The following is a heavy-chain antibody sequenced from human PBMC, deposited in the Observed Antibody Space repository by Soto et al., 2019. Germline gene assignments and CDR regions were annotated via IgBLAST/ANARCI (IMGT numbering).Heavy chain of an antibody. J-gene: IGHJ5*02. CDR2: IYHSGST. Sequence: LSLTCAVSGGSIISVGYSWSWIRQPPGKGLEWIGYIYHSGSTYYNPSLKSRVTISVDRSKNQFSLKLSSVTAADTAVYYCARGPRRYNWFDPWGQGTLVTVSS. V-gene: IGHV4-30-2*01. CDR1: GGSIISVGYS. CDR3: ARGPRRYNWFDP. D-gene: IGHD1-1*01.